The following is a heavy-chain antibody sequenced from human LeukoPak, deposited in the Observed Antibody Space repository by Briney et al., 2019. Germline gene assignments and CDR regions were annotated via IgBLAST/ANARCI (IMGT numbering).Heavy chain of an antibody. CDR1: GFTFSSYW. Sequence: GGSLRLSCAASGFTFSSYWMHWVRQAPGKGLVWVSRINSDGSPTTYADSVKGRFTISRDNSKNTLYLQMSSLRAEDTAIYYCAKVTDGYNFFDYWGQGTLVTVSS. CDR2: INSDGSPT. J-gene: IGHJ4*02. D-gene: IGHD5-24*01. V-gene: IGHV3-74*01. CDR3: AKVTDGYNFFDY.